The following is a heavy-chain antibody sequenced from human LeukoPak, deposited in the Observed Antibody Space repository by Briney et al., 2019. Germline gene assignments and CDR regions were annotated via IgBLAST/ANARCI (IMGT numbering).Heavy chain of an antibody. J-gene: IGHJ4*02. CDR1: GGSISSGSYY. D-gene: IGHD3-3*01. Sequence: PSQTLSLTCTVSGGSISSGSYYWSWIRQPAGKGLEWIGRIYTSGSTNYNPSLKSRVTISVDTSKNQFSLKLSSVTAADTAVYYCAAGVIFGVPNYWGQGTLVTVSS. V-gene: IGHV4-61*02. CDR3: AAGVIFGVPNY. CDR2: IYTSGST.